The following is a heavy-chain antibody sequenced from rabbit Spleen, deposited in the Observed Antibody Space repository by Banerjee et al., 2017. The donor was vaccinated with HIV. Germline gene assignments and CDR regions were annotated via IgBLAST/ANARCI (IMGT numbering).Heavy chain of an antibody. Sequence: QEQLVESGGGLVQPGGSLKLSCKASGFDFSTYSMSWVRQAPGKGLEWIACIDSGSSGFTYFASWAKGRFTISKTSSTTVTLQMTSLTAADTATYFCARDSGSSFSSYGMDLWGQGTLVTVS. D-gene: IGHD8-1*01. CDR2: IDSGSSGFT. CDR1: GFDFSTYS. CDR3: ARDSGSSFSSYGMDL. J-gene: IGHJ6*01. V-gene: IGHV1S45*01.